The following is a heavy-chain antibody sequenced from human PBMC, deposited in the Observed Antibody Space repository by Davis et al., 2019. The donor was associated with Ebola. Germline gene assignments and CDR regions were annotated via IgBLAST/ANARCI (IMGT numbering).Heavy chain of an antibody. Sequence: MPGGSLRLSCTVSGGSISRTSYYWGWIRQPPGKGLEWIGSIYYSGSTYYNPSLESRVTISVDTSKNQFSLKLSSVTAADTAVYYCARHGSLKSPMTPWGQGTMVTVSS. V-gene: IGHV4-39*01. J-gene: IGHJ3*01. CDR1: GGSISRTSYY. CDR2: IYYSGST. D-gene: IGHD3-22*01. CDR3: ARHGSLKSPMTP.